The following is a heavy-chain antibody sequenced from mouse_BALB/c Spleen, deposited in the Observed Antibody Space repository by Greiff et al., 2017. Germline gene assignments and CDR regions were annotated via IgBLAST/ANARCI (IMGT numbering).Heavy chain of an antibody. D-gene: IGHD1-1*01. CDR2: INPNNGGT. CDR3: ARPKSYYGSSPYAMDY. J-gene: IGHJ4*01. Sequence: VQLQQSGPELVKPGASVKIPCKASGYTFTDYNMDWVKQSHGKSLEWIGDINPNNGGTIYNQKFKGKATLTVDKSSSTAYMELRSLTSEDTAVYYCARPKSYYGSSPYAMDYWGQGTSVTVSS. CDR1: GYTFTDYN. V-gene: IGHV1-18*01.